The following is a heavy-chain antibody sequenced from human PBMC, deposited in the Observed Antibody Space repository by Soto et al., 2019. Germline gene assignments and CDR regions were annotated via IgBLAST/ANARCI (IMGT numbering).Heavy chain of an antibody. CDR1: GYTFTSYA. J-gene: IGHJ6*01. V-gene: IGHV1-3*01. CDR3: ERGHIVVVPAAMPYYCHYGMDV. Sequence: QVQLVQSGAEVKKPGASVKVSCKASGYTFTSYAMHWVRQAPGQRLEWMGWINAGNGNTKYSQKFQGRVTITRDTSGSTAYMELSSLRSEDTAVYYCERGHIVVVPAAMPYYCHYGMDVWGQGTTVTVSS. D-gene: IGHD2-2*01. CDR2: INAGNGNT.